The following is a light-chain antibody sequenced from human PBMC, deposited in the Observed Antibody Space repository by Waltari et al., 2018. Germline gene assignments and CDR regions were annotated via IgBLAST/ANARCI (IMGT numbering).Light chain of an antibody. Sequence: SYVLTQPPSVSVAPGQTATITCGGTNIGRDSVHWYQQKPGQAPVLVVYDDSDRPSGIPERFSGTKSGNTATLTISSVEDGDEADYYCQVWDTSSDHPYVFGTGTKVNVL. CDR2: DDS. J-gene: IGLJ1*01. CDR3: QVWDTSSDHPYV. V-gene: IGLV3-21*02. CDR1: NIGRDS.